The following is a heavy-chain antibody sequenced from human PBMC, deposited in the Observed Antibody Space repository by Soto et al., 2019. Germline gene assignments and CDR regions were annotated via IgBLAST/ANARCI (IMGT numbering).Heavy chain of an antibody. CDR3: ARGETYLGG. CDR2: IIPIFRSR. D-gene: IGHD3-16*01. J-gene: IGHJ6*02. CDR1: RDTFNQYA. Sequence: QVQLVPSGAEVKKPGSSVKVSCKTSRDTFNQYAFNWVRQAPGQGLEWMGWIIPIFRSRNYAEKFHGRVTITADDSTSTAYMELRSLRFEDTAVYYCARGETYLGGWGQGTTVNVSS. V-gene: IGHV1-69*01.